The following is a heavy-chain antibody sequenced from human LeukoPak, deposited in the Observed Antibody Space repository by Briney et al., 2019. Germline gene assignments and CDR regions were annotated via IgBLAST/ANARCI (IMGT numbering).Heavy chain of an antibody. D-gene: IGHD6-13*01. V-gene: IGHV4-59*01. CDR3: ARSYSSSSYFDY. CDR2: IYYSGST. CDR1: GGSISSYY. J-gene: IGHJ4*02. Sequence: SETLSLTCTVSGGSISSYYWSWIRQPPGEGLEWIGYIYYSGSTNYNPSLKSRVTISVDTSKNQFSLKLSSVTAADTAVYYCARSYSSSSYFDYWSQGTLVTVSS.